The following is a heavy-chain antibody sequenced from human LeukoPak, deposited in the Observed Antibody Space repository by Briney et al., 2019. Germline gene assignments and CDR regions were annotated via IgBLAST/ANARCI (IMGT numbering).Heavy chain of an antibody. CDR2: IYSGGST. V-gene: IGHV3-53*05. Sequence: GGSLRLSCAASGFTVSSNYMSWVRQAPGKGLEWVSVIYSGGSTYYADSVKGRFTISRDNSKNTLYLQMNSLRAEDTAVYYCAKDRTTVVTPFDYWGQGTLVTVSS. CDR1: GFTVSSNY. CDR3: AKDRTTVVTPFDY. J-gene: IGHJ4*02. D-gene: IGHD4-23*01.